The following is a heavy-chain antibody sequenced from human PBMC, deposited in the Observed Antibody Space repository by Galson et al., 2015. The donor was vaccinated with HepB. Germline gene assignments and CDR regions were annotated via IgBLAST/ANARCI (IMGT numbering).Heavy chain of an antibody. D-gene: IGHD2-15*01. CDR1: GLTLNNYA. CDR2: ISDSGGNT. J-gene: IGHJ4*02. CDR3: AKGSGGGCYSAVHN. V-gene: IGHV3-23*01. Sequence: SLRLSCAASGLTLNNYAVSWVRQAPEKGLEWVSCISDSGGNTYYADSVKGRFSISRDSSANMVFLQMNSLRAGDTAIYYCAKGSGGGCYSAVHNWGQGTLVTVSS.